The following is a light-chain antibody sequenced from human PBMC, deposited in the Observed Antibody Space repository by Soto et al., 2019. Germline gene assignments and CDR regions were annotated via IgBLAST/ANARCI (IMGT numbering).Light chain of an antibody. CDR1: SGHSTYA. CDR3: QSWGAGVHWV. Sequence: QLVLSQSPSASASLGASVKFTCTLSSGHSTYAVAWHQQPPQKGPRFLMIVNSDGSLTRGDGIPDRFSGSSSGADRYLTISSLQSEDEADYYCQSWGAGVHWVFGGGTKVTVL. V-gene: IGLV4-69*02. J-gene: IGLJ3*02. CDR2: VNSDGSL.